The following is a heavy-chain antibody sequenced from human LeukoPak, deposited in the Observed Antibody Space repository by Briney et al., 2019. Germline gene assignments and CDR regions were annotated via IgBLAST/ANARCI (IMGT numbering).Heavy chain of an antibody. D-gene: IGHD1-7*01. J-gene: IGHJ5*02. CDR1: GGSISSGGYS. CDR2: IYHSGST. V-gene: IGHV4-30-2*01. CDR3: ARDFRNYGWFDP. Sequence: PSETLSLTCAVSGGSISSGGYSWSWIRQPPGKGLEWIGYIYHSGSTYYNPPLKSRVTISVDRSKNQFSLKLSSVTAADTAVYYCARDFRNYGWFDPWGQGTLVTVSS.